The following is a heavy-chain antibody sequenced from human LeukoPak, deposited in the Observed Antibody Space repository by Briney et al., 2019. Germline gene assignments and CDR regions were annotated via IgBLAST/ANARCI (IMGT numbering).Heavy chain of an antibody. CDR3: ARGHYYDTSGDY. CDR2: IDYSGST. CDR1: GASVSSHY. Sequence: SETLSLTCTVSGASVSSHYWSWIRQPPGKGLEWIGYIDYSGSTNYNPSLKSRVTISVDTSKNRLSLNLSSVTAADTAVYYCARGHYYDTSGDYWGQGTLVTVSS. D-gene: IGHD3-22*01. V-gene: IGHV4-59*02. J-gene: IGHJ4*02.